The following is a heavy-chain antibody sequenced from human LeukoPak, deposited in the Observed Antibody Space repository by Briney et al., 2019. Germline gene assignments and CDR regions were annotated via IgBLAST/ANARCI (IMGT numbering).Heavy chain of an antibody. J-gene: IGHJ4*02. CDR3: ARLVLSGGNCSGGSCSLDY. D-gene: IGHD2-15*01. Sequence: PSETLSLTCTVSGGSISSSSYYWGWIRQPPGKGLEWIGSIYYSGSTYYNPSLKSRVTISVDTSKNQFSLKLSSVTAADTAVYYCARLVLSGGNCSGGSCSLDYWGQGTLVTVSS. CDR2: IYYSGST. CDR1: GGSISSSSYY. V-gene: IGHV4-39*01.